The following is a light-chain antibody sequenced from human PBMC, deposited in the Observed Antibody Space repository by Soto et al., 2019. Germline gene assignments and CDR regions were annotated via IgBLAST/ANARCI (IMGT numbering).Light chain of an antibody. J-gene: IGLJ3*02. CDR3: CSNAGAFTWV. CDR1: SSDVGKYDL. CDR2: EVS. Sequence: QSALTQPASVSGSPGQSITISCTGTSSDVGKYDLVSWYQQHPGKAPKLIIYEVSKRPSGVSDRLSGSKSGNTVSLTISGLQAEDEADYYCCSNAGAFTWVFGGGTKLTVL. V-gene: IGLV2-23*02.